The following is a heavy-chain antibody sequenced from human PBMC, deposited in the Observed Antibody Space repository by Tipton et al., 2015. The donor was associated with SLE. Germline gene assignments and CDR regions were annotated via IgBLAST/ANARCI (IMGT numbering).Heavy chain of an antibody. CDR2: IYYSGST. CDR1: GGSISSYY. J-gene: IGHJ4*02. Sequence: TLSLTCTVSGGSISSYYWSWIRQPPGKGLEWIGYIYYSGSTNYNPSLKSRVTISVDTSKNQFSLRLSSVTAADTAVYYCARDQPPMDWGQGTLVTVSS. CDR3: ARDQPPMD. V-gene: IGHV4-59*01. D-gene: IGHD3-10*01.